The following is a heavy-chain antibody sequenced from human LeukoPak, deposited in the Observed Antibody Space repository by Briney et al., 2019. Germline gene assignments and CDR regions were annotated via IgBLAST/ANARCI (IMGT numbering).Heavy chain of an antibody. CDR3: AKVSGGGLYYDGMDV. V-gene: IGHV3-23*01. CDR2: ISGSGGTT. Sequence: GGSLRLSCAASGFTFNNYAMNWVRQAPGKGLEWVSVISGSGGTTYYADSVKGRFTISRDSSKNTLYLQMNSLRAEDTAVYYCAKVSGGGLYYDGMDVWGQGTTVTVS. CDR1: GFTFNNYA. J-gene: IGHJ6*02. D-gene: IGHD1-14*01.